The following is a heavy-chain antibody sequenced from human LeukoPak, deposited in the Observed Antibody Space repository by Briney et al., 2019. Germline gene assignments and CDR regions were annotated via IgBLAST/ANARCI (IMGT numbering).Heavy chain of an antibody. V-gene: IGHV3-30*18. CDR2: TSYDGSEK. CDR3: SKAGYDYDDQAPGYYFPY. Sequence: GGSLRLSCAVSGFTFSKYGMHWVRQAPGKGLEWVAVTSYDGSEKYYADSVKGRFTISRDNSKNTLYLQMNSLRAEDTAVYYCSKAGYDYDDQAPGYYFPYWGRGTLVTVSS. CDR1: GFTFSKYG. D-gene: IGHD4-17*01. J-gene: IGHJ4*02.